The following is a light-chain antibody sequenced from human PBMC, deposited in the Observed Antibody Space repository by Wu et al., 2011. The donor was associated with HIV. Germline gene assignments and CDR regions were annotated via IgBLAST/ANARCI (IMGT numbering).Light chain of an antibody. CDR1: QTVTDSK. J-gene: IGKJ2*01. Sequence: EIVLTQSPDTLSLSPGERATLSCRASQTVTDSKLAWYQQKPGQAPRLLIYETSSRATGIPYRFSGSGSGTDFTLTISRLEPEDFTVYYCQRYGSSPYTFGQGTKPGDQT. V-gene: IGKV3-20*01. CDR2: ETS. CDR3: QRYGSSPYT.